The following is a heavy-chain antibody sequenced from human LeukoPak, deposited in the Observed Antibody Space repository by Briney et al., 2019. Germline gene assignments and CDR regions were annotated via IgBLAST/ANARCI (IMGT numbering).Heavy chain of an antibody. D-gene: IGHD2-2*01. CDR1: GGSMNNYY. CDR2: SYYSGIT. J-gene: IGHJ4*02. Sequence: SETLSLTCTVSGGSMNNYYGNWIRQPPGKGLEWSGYSYYSGITNYNPSLKSRVNISLDTSRNQFSLNLSSATAADTAVYYCARLGSVYMPFDYWGQGTLVTVSS. CDR3: ARLGSVYMPFDY. V-gene: IGHV4-59*08.